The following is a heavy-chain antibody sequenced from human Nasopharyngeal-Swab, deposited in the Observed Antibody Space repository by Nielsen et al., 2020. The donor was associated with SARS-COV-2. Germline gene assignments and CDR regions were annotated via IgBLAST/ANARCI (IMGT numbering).Heavy chain of an antibody. Sequence: ASVKVSCKASGYTFTTYAIHWVRQAPGQRLEWMAWSNAGTGNREYSQKFQGRVTISTDTSASTAYMELGGLTSEDTAVYYCARSGTVGAPGLDYWGQGALVTVSS. CDR3: ARSGTVGAPGLDY. V-gene: IGHV1-3*01. CDR2: SNAGTGNR. J-gene: IGHJ4*02. CDR1: GYTFTTYA. D-gene: IGHD1-26*01.